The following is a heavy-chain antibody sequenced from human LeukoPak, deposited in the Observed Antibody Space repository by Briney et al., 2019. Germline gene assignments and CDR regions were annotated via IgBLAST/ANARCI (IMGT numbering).Heavy chain of an antibody. D-gene: IGHD2-2*01. Sequence: GGSLRLSCAASGFTVSSNYMSWVRQAPGKGLEWVSVIYSGGSTYYADSVKGRFTISRDNSKNTLYLQMNSLRAEDTAVYYCARDLSGVPAATTNLYGMDVWGQGTTVTVSS. J-gene: IGHJ6*02. V-gene: IGHV3-66*01. CDR3: ARDLSGVPAATTNLYGMDV. CDR2: IYSGGST. CDR1: GFTVSSNY.